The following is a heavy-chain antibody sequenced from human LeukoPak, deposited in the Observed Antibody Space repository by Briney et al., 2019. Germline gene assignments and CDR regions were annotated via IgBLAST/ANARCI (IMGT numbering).Heavy chain of an antibody. CDR1: GGTFSSYA. Sequence: SVKVSCKASGGTFSSYAISWVRQAPGQGLEWMGGIIPIFGTANYAQKFQGRITITADESTSTAYMELSSLRSEDTAVYYCARARLLRFYDYVWGSSLDYWGQGTLVTVSS. CDR2: IIPIFGTA. V-gene: IGHV1-69*13. J-gene: IGHJ4*02. D-gene: IGHD3-16*01. CDR3: ARARLLRFYDYVWGSSLDY.